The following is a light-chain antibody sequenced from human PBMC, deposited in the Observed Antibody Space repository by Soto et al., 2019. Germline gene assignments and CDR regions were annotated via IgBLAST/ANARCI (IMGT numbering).Light chain of an antibody. CDR2: GAF. CDR3: QQYGSSPLT. Sequence: ETVLTQSPGTLSLSPGERATLSCRASQSVSANNLAWYQQKAGQAPRLLIYGAFRRATGIPERFSGRGSGTDCTLTINRLEPEDFAVYFCQQYGSSPLTFGGGTKVEIK. CDR1: QSVSANN. V-gene: IGKV3-20*01. J-gene: IGKJ4*01.